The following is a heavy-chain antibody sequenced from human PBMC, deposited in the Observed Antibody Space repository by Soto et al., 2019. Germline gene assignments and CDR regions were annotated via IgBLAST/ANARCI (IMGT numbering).Heavy chain of an antibody. V-gene: IGHV1-46*01. CDR1: GYSFTSYY. J-gene: IGHJ6*02. Sequence: GASVKLSCKASGYSFTSYYMHWVRQAPGQGLEWMGIVNPSGGSTSYAQKFQGRVTMTRDTSTSTVYMELSSLRSEDTAVYYCARVRAAGTRNYYGMDVWGQGTTVTVSS. CDR2: VNPSGGST. D-gene: IGHD6-13*01. CDR3: ARVRAAGTRNYYGMDV.